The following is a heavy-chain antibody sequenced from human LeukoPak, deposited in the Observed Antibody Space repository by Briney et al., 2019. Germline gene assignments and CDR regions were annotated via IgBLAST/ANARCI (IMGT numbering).Heavy chain of an antibody. CDR2: IYYSGST. D-gene: IGHD5-18*01. V-gene: IGHV4-30-4*01. CDR3: AGDRDTASDY. J-gene: IGHJ4*02. Sequence: PSETLSLTCTVSGGSISSGDYYWSWIRQPPGKGLEWIGYIYYSGSTYYNPSLKSGVTIAVDTSKNQFSLKLSSVTAAGTAVYYCAGDRDTASDYWGKGTLVTVSS. CDR1: GGSISSGDYY.